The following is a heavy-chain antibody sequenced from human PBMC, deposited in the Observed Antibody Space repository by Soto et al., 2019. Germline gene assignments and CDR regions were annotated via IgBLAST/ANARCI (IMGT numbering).Heavy chain of an antibody. Sequence: EVPLVESGGGLVQPGESLRLSCAASGFTFSSYAMNWVRQAPGKGLEWVSFISNSGSVIKYADSVKGRFTISRDYAKNSLFLQMNSLSAEDTAVYYCARDGAVAGKRYFYGMDVWGQGTTVTVSS. CDR3: ARDGAVAGKRYFYGMDV. V-gene: IGHV3-48*01. D-gene: IGHD6-19*01. CDR2: ISNSGSVI. CDR1: GFTFSSYA. J-gene: IGHJ6*02.